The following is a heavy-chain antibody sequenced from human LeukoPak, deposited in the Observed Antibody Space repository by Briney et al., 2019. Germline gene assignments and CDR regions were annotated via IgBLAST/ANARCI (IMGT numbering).Heavy chain of an antibody. Sequence: GGSLRLSCAASGFTFSSYCMSWVRQAPGKGLEWVASIKQDGSEKYYVDSVKGRFTISRDNAKNSLYLQMNSLRAEDTAVYYCARNDDFWSGYFYWGQGTLVTVSS. CDR2: IKQDGSEK. V-gene: IGHV3-7*01. CDR3: ARNDDFWSGYFY. J-gene: IGHJ4*02. CDR1: GFTFSSYC. D-gene: IGHD3-3*01.